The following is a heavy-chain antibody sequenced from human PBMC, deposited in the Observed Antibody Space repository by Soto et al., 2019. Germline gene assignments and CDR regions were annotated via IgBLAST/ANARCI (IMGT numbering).Heavy chain of an antibody. D-gene: IGHD3-22*01. V-gene: IGHV4-39*01. Sequence: QLQLQESGPGLVKPSETLSLTCTVSGGSISSSSYYWGWIRQPPGQGLEWIGSIYYSGSTYYNPSLKSRVTISVDASKTLFPVKLCSVPAADTAVYFCARLVYDSSGYRPGWGQGTLVTVSS. CDR1: GGSISSSSYY. J-gene: IGHJ4*02. CDR3: ARLVYDSSGYRPG. CDR2: IYYSGST.